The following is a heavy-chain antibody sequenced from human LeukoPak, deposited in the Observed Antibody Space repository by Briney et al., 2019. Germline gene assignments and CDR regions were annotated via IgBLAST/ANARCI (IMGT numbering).Heavy chain of an antibody. V-gene: IGHV6-1*01. CDR2: TYYRSKWYY. Sequence: SQTLSLTFSISGDSFSSISVAWNWIRQSPSRGLEWLGRTYYRSKWYYEYAVSVKSRINISPDTSKNQFSLQLTSVTPEDTAVYYCSLARSEYHYGMDVWGQGTTVTVSS. J-gene: IGHJ6*02. CDR1: GDSFSSISVA. CDR3: SLARSEYHYGMDV.